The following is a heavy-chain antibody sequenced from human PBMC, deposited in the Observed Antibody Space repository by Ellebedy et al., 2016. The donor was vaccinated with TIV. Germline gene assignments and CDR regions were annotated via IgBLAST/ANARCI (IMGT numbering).Heavy chain of an antibody. Sequence: GESLKISCTVSGFTFSSYPIHWVRLAPGKGLEWVTLISYDGTTKYNADSVKGRFTISRDNSKNTVYLQTNSLRAEDTALYYCATSAVGHSHGYYFDYWGQGTLVTVSA. CDR1: GFTFSSYP. J-gene: IGHJ4*02. CDR2: ISYDGTTK. D-gene: IGHD3-22*01. V-gene: IGHV3-30-3*01. CDR3: ATSAVGHSHGYYFDY.